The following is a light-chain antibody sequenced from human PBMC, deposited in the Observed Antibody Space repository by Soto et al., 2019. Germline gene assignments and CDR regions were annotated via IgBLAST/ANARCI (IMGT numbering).Light chain of an antibody. CDR3: QHYRTS. V-gene: IGKV3-20*01. CDR2: GAS. CDR1: QSVSSSY. J-gene: IGKJ4*01. Sequence: EIVLTQSPGTLSLSPGERATLSCRASQSVSSSYLAWYQQKPGQPPRLLIYGASSRATGIPDRFSGSGSGTAFILTITRLEPEDFAVYYCQHYRTSFGGGTKVEIK.